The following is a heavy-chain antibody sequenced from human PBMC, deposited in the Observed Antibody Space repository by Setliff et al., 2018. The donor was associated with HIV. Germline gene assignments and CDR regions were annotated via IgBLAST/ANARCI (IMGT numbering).Heavy chain of an antibody. CDR1: GYTFTSYY. J-gene: IGHJ4*02. CDR3: ALAPPYSTGWGLDY. Sequence: ASVKVSCKASGYTFTSYYMHWVRQAPGRGLEWMGIINPSGGSTSYAQKFQGRVTMTRDTFTSTVYMELTYLTSEDTAVYYCALAPPYSTGWGLDYWGQGTLVTVSS. V-gene: IGHV1-46*01. D-gene: IGHD6-19*01. CDR2: INPSGGST.